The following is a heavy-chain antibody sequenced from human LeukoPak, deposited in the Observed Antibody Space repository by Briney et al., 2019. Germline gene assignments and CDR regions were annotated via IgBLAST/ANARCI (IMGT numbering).Heavy chain of an antibody. J-gene: IGHJ4*02. CDR3: ARGSGSYPPLDY. CDR1: GGSISSYY. Sequence: SETLSLTCTVSGGSISSYYWSWIRQPAGEGLEWIGRILGSGSTNYNPSLKSRLTMSVDTSKNQFSLKLTSVTAADTAVYYCARGSGSYPPLDYWGQGTLVTVFS. V-gene: IGHV4-4*07. D-gene: IGHD3-10*01. CDR2: ILGSGST.